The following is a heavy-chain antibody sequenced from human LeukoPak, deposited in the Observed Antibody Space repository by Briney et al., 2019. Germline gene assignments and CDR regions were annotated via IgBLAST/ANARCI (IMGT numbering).Heavy chain of an antibody. Sequence: SETLSLTCTVSGGSISSYYWSWIRQPPGKGLEWIGYIYYSGSTNYNPSLKSRVTISVDTSKNQFSLKLSSVTAADTAVYYCARHNGWELPDAFDIWGQGTMVTVSS. J-gene: IGHJ3*02. CDR2: IYYSGST. D-gene: IGHD1-26*01. CDR1: GGSISSYY. CDR3: ARHNGWELPDAFDI. V-gene: IGHV4-59*08.